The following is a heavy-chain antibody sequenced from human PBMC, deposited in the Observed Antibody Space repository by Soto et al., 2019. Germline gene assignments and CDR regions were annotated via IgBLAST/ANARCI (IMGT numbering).Heavy chain of an antibody. J-gene: IGHJ5*02. CDR2: IFDSGTA. D-gene: IGHD2-8*02. CDR1: GGSISSLNDY. V-gene: IGHV4-31*02. Sequence: QVQLEQSGPGLVKPSQTLSLTCKISGGSISSLNDYWSWIRQSPGEGLEWIGYIFDSGTAHYNPSCMGRFRISGDTFLSQFSLTIQSVTAADTAVCYCARAVSCTGAFDLWGQGILVTVSS. CDR3: ARAVSCTGAFDL.